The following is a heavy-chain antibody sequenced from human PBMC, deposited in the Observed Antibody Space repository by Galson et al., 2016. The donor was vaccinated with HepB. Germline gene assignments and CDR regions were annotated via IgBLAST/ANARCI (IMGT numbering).Heavy chain of an antibody. CDR1: GFAFSNYG. D-gene: IGHD6-19*01. J-gene: IGHJ4*02. V-gene: IGHV3-30*19. CDR3: ARGAYSSGWYGNFDY. Sequence: SLRLSCAASGFAFSNYGMHWVRQAPGKGLEWVAVISSDGNNKYYADSVKGRFTISRDNSKNTLYLQMNSLRAEDTAVYYCARGAYSSGWYGNFDYWGQGTLVTVSS. CDR2: ISSDGNNK.